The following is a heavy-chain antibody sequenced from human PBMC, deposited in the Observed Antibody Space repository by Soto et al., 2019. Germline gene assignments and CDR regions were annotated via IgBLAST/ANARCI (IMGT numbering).Heavy chain of an antibody. CDR3: ARTDMGTMFFDY. Sequence: SATRSRTCTVSGGSISSGIYYGMWIRQFPGKGMEWIGYVYYTGSTNYNPSLKSRVTISVDTSKSQFSLKLSSVTAADTALYYCARTDMGTMFFDYWGQGTLVTVSS. J-gene: IGHJ4*02. CDR1: GGSISSGIYY. CDR2: VYYTGST. D-gene: IGHD2-21*02. V-gene: IGHV4-61*01.